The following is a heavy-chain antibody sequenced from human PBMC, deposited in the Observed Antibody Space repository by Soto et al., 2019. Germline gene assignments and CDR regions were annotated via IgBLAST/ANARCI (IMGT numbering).Heavy chain of an antibody. D-gene: IGHD4-17*01. Sequence: GGSLRLSCTASGFTFGDYAMSWFRQAPGKGLEWVGLIRTKAYGGTTDYAASVKGRFTVSRDDSKSIAYLQMNSVKTEDTAVYYCTRDTDHGAYVGDSWGQGALVTVSS. CDR2: IRTKAYGGTT. CDR3: TRDTDHGAYVGDS. V-gene: IGHV3-49*03. J-gene: IGHJ4*02. CDR1: GFTFGDYA.